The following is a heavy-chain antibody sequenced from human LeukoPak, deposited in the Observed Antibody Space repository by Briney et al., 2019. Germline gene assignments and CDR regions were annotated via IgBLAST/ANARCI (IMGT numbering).Heavy chain of an antibody. V-gene: IGHV4-30-4*08. CDR2: IYYSGST. Sequence: SQTLSLTYTVSGGSISSGDYYWSWIRQPPGKGLEWIGYIYYSGSTYYNPSLKSRVTISVDTSKNQFSLKLSSVTAADTAVYYGARGGAYYYDSSGDAFDIWGQGTMVTVSS. CDR3: ARGGAYYYDSSGDAFDI. J-gene: IGHJ3*02. CDR1: GGSISSGDYY. D-gene: IGHD3-22*01.